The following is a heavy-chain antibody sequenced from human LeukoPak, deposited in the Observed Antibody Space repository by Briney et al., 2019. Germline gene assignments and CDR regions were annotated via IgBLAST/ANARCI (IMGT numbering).Heavy chain of an antibody. V-gene: IGHV1-69*04. CDR2: IIPIFGIA. CDR3: ATGGYSYGNSY. CDR1: GGTFSSYA. D-gene: IGHD5-18*01. J-gene: IGHJ4*02. Sequence: ASVKVSCKASGGTFSSYAISLVRQAPGQGLEWMGRIIPIFGIANYAQKFQGRVTITADKSTSTAYMELSSLRSEDTAVYYCATGGYSYGNSYWGQGTLVTVSS.